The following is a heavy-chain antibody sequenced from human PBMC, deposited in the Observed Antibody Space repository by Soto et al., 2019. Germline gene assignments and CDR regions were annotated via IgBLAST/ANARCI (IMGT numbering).Heavy chain of an antibody. D-gene: IGHD2-15*01. V-gene: IGHV4-34*01. CDR3: AERWNYYYGMDV. CDR1: GGSFSGYY. CDR2: INHSEST. Sequence: SETLSLTCAVYGGSFSGYYWSWIRQAPGKGLEWIGEINHSESTNSNPSLKGRVTISVDTSKNQFSLNLTSVTAADTAVYYCAERWNYYYGMDVWAQGTTVTVSS. J-gene: IGHJ6*02.